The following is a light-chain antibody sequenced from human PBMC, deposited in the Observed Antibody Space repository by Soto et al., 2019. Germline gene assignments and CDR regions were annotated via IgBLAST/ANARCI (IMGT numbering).Light chain of an antibody. CDR3: NSYRTISTYV. V-gene: IGLV2-14*01. Sequence: QSALTQPASVSGSPGQSITISCTGTSSDIGGYNFVSWYQQHPGKAPKLLIHDVRNRPSGVSNRFSGSKSGNTASLTISGLQAEDEADYYCNSYRTISTYVFGTGTKVTVL. J-gene: IGLJ1*01. CDR2: DVR. CDR1: SSDIGGYNF.